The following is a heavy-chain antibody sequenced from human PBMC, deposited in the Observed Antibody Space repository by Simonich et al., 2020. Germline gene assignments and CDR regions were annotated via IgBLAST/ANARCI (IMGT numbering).Heavy chain of an antibody. CDR2: NNSDGSST. Sequence: EVQLVESGGGLVQPGGSLRLSCAASGFTFSSYWLHWVRQAPGKGLVWVHRNNSDGSSTSYADSVKGRFTISRDNAKNTLYLQMNSLRAEDTAVYYCARDYSNYDAFDIWGQGTMVTVSS. CDR1: GFTFSSYW. V-gene: IGHV3-74*01. CDR3: ARDYSNYDAFDI. D-gene: IGHD4-4*01. J-gene: IGHJ3*02.